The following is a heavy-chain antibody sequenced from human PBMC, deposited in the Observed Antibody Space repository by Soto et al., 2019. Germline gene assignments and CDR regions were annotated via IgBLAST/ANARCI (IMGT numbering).Heavy chain of an antibody. Sequence: QVQLVESGGGLVKPGGSLRLSCAASGFTFSDFYMSWIRQATGKGLEWISYISNTGRTIYYGDSVRGRFTISRDNGKNSPYLQINNLRVEDTAIYYCASDGAVYDFFTGLPGAQWGQGTLVTVSS. CDR3: ASDGAVYDFFTGLPGAQ. CDR1: GFTFSDFY. J-gene: IGHJ4*02. CDR2: ISNTGRTI. D-gene: IGHD3-9*01. V-gene: IGHV3-11*01.